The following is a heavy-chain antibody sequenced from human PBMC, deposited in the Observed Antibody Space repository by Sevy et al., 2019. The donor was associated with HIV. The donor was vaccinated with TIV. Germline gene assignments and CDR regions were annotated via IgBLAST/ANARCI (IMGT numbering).Heavy chain of an antibody. J-gene: IGHJ6*02. CDR2: INDSGST. CDR1: GGYLSTNH. D-gene: IGHD2-2*01. V-gene: IGHV4-34*01. Sequence: SETLSLTCAVYGGYLSTNHWSWVRQSPGKGLQYIGEINDSGSTYYNPSFKSRVIMSVDTSRNQFSLNLRFVTAADTAVYFCARGRSRFQIPGFYGMDVWGQGPTVTVSS. CDR3: ARGRSRFQIPGFYGMDV.